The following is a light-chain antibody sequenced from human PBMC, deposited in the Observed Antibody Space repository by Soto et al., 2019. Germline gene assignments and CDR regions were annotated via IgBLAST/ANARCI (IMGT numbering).Light chain of an antibody. CDR1: QSVSS. V-gene: IGKV3-15*01. J-gene: IGKJ4*01. CDR2: GAS. Sequence: EIVMTQSPATLSVSPGDRATLSCRASQSVSSIAWYQQKPGQPPRLLIYGASRRATNTPARFSGGGSDTEFTLTISTLQSEDFAVYYCQYYDNWRLSFGGGTTVEIK. CDR3: QYYDNWRLS.